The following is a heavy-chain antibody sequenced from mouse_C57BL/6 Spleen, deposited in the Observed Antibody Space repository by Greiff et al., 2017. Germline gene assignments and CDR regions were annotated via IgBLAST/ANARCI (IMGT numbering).Heavy chain of an antibody. J-gene: IGHJ4*01. D-gene: IGHD1-1*01. V-gene: IGHV1-59*01. CDR1: GYTFTSYW. CDR3: ARSCTTWGYAMVC. CDR2: IDPSDSYT. Sequence: VQLQQPGAELVRPGTSVKLSCKASGYTFTSYWMHWVKQRPGQGLEWIGVIDPSDSYTNYNQKFKGKATLTVDTSSSTAYMQLSSLTSEDSAVYYCARSCTTWGYAMVCWGQGTSVPVS.